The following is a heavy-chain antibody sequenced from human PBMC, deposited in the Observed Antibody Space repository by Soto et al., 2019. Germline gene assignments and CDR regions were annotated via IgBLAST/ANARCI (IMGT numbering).Heavy chain of an antibody. Sequence: QVQLVESGGGLVKPGGSLRLSCAASGFTFSDYYMSWIRQGPGKGLEWVSYISSRRTTIYYADSVKGRFTISRDNAKNSLYLQMNSLRAEDTAVYYCARGIAVAGTGSSYYYYGMDVWGQGTAVTVSS. V-gene: IGHV3-11*01. CDR2: ISSRRTTI. CDR1: GFTFSDYY. D-gene: IGHD6-19*01. J-gene: IGHJ6*02. CDR3: ARGIAVAGTGSSYYYYGMDV.